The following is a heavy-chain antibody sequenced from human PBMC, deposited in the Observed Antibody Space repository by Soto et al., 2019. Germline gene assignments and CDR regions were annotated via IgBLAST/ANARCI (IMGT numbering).Heavy chain of an antibody. CDR1: GDSITSNSYF. Sequence: SETLSLTCTVSGDSITSNSYFWAWIRQPPGKGLEWIGSIYYSGTTYYNPSLKSRVTISVDRSKNQFSLKLSSVTAADTAVYYCARHFSVDYFDSWRQGAPGTVSS. CDR2: IYYSGTT. V-gene: IGHV4-39*01. J-gene: IGHJ4*02. CDR3: ARHFSVDYFDS.